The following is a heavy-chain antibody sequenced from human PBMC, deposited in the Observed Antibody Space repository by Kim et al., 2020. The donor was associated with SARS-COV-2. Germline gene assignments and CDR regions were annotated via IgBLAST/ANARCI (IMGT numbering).Heavy chain of an antibody. J-gene: IGHJ6*03. Sequence: GGYLRLSCAASGFTFSSYEMNWVRQAPGKGLEWVSYISSSGSTIYYADSVKGRFTISRDNAKNSLYLQMNSLRAEDTAVYYCARDAYYDFWSGFYPGKYYYYMDVWGKGTTVTVSS. V-gene: IGHV3-48*03. CDR1: GFTFSSYE. D-gene: IGHD3-3*01. CDR2: ISSSGSTI. CDR3: ARDAYYDFWSGFYPGKYYYYMDV.